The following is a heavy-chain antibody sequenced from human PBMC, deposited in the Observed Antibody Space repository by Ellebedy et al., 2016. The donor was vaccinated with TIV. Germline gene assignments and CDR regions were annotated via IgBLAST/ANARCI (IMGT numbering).Heavy chain of an antibody. D-gene: IGHD3-3*01. J-gene: IGHJ4*02. Sequence: GESLKISXAASGFTFSSYWMSWVRQAPGKGLEWVANIKQDGSEKYYVDSVKGRFTISRDNAKNSLYLQMNSLRAEDTAVYYCARSQAGDFWGQGTLVTVSS. CDR2: IKQDGSEK. V-gene: IGHV3-7*01. CDR3: ARSQAGDF. CDR1: GFTFSSYW.